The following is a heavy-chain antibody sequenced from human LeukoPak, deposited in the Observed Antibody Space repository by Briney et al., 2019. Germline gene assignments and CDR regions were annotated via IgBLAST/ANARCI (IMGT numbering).Heavy chain of an antibody. CDR2: ITPNSGGP. V-gene: IGHV1-2*02. D-gene: IGHD2-2*02. Sequence: ASVKVSCKASGYTLTGYYMHCMRQAPGQGLESMGWITPNSGGPNCAQKFQGRATMTRGKSISPADKELSRLRSEDTAVYYCARASVVVPAAIGPFDYWGQGTLVTVSS. J-gene: IGHJ4*02. CDR3: ARASVVVPAAIGPFDY. CDR1: GYTLTGYY.